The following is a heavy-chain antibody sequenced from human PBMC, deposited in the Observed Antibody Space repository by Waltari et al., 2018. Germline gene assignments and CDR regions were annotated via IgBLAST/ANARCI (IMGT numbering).Heavy chain of an antibody. CDR2: INPNSGGT. CDR3: ARDGYCTNGVCYGMDV. CDR1: GYTFTGYY. Sequence: QVQLVQSGAAVKKPGASVKVSCQASGYTFTGYYMPWVRQAPGQGLEWMGWINPNSGGTNYAQKFQGRVTMTRDTSISTAYMELSRLRSDDTAVYYCARDGYCTNGVCYGMDVWGQGTTVTVSS. D-gene: IGHD2-8*01. J-gene: IGHJ6*02. V-gene: IGHV1-2*02.